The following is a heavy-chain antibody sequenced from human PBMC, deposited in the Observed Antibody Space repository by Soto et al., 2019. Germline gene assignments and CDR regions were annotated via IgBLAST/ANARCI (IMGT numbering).Heavy chain of an antibody. CDR3: ATDAGSAPFDY. D-gene: IGHD3-10*01. Sequence: GGSLRLSCAASGFTFRTYGMHWVRQAPGKGLEWVAVIWSDGSYKIYADSVKGRFTISRDNSKNTLYLQLNSLRVEDTAVYYCATDAGSAPFDYWRHGTLVTVSS. CDR1: GFTFRTYG. CDR2: IWSDGSYK. J-gene: IGHJ4*01. V-gene: IGHV3-33*08.